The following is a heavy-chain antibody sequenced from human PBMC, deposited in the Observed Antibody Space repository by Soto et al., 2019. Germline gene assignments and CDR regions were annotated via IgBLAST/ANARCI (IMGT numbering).Heavy chain of an antibody. V-gene: IGHV4-59*01. Sequence: QVQLQESGPGLVKPSETLSLTCTVSSDSISSYYWCWIRQPPGKRLEWIGYISYSGSTDYNPSLKGRVTISGDTSKNQFSLKVSSVTAADRVGYYCAIGTSWQLPFDYWGQGTLVTVSS. CDR1: SDSISSYY. CDR2: ISYSGST. J-gene: IGHJ4*02. D-gene: IGHD6-13*01. CDR3: AIGTSWQLPFDY.